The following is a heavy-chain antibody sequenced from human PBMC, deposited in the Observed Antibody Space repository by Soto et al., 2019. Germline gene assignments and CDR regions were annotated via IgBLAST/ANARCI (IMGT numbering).Heavy chain of an antibody. CDR2: ISYDGSNN. CDR1: GFTFSRYG. Sequence: QVQLVESGGGVVQPGRSLRLACAASGFTFSRYGLHWVRQAPGKGLEWVAVISYDGSNNYYADSVKGRFTISRDNSKNTLYLKMNSLRAEDTAVYDCAKRRYSSSLMDYWGQGGLVTVSS. J-gene: IGHJ4*02. D-gene: IGHD6-13*01. V-gene: IGHV3-30*18. CDR3: AKRRYSSSLMDY.